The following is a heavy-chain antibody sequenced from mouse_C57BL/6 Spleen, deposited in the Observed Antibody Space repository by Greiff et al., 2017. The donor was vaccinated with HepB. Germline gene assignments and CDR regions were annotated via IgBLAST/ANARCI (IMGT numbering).Heavy chain of an antibody. V-gene: IGHV1-18*01. D-gene: IGHD1-1*01. CDR2: INPNNGGT. CDR1: GYTFTDYN. Sequence: VQLQQSGPELVKPGASVKIPCKASGYTFTDYNMNWVKQSHGKSLEWIGDINPNNGGTIYNQKFKGKATLTVDKSSSTAYMELRSLTSEDTAVYYCARSFITTVENFDVWGTGTTVTVSS. J-gene: IGHJ1*03. CDR3: ARSFITTVENFDV.